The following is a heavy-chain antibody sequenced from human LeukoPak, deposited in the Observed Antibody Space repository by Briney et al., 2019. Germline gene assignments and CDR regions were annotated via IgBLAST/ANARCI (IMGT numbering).Heavy chain of an antibody. Sequence: KTSETLSLTCSVSGGSISSGDYYWSWIRQPPGKGLEWIGYIYYSGSTYYNPSLKSRVTISVDTSKNQFSLKLSSVTAADTAVYYCARGRFLEWLSHWYFDLWGRGTLVTVSS. D-gene: IGHD3-3*01. CDR1: GGSISSGDYY. J-gene: IGHJ2*01. CDR3: ARGRFLEWLSHWYFDL. V-gene: IGHV4-30-4*01. CDR2: IYYSGST.